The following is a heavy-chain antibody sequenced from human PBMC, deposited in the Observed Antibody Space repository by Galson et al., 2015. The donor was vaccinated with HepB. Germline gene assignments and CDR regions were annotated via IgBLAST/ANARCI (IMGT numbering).Heavy chain of an antibody. D-gene: IGHD4-23*01. Sequence: VSCKASGGTFSNYGITWVRQAPGQGPEWLGRIIPILDIANYALKFKARITMTADRSTSTAYMELRSLRSEDTAVYFCARDGSPDYGGDTAWWYFDLWGRGTLVTVSS. CDR1: GGTFSNYG. J-gene: IGHJ2*01. V-gene: IGHV1-69*04. CDR3: ARDGSPDYGGDTAWWYFDL. CDR2: IIPILDIA.